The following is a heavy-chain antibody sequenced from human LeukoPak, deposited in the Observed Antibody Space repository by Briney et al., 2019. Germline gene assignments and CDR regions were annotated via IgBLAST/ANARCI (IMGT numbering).Heavy chain of an antibody. CDR2: ISGSGGST. J-gene: IGHJ4*02. CDR3: AKDIYGSGSYDFDY. V-gene: IGHV3-23*01. CDR1: GFTFSSYA. D-gene: IGHD3-10*01. Sequence: GGSLRLSCAASGFTFSSYAMSWVRQAPGKGLEWVSAISGSGGSTCYADSVKGRFTISRDNSKNTLYLQMNSLRAEDTAVYYCAKDIYGSGSYDFDYWGQGTLVTVSS.